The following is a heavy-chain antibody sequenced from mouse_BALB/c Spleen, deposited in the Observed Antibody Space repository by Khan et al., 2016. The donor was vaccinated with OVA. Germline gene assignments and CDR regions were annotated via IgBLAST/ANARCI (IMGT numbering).Heavy chain of an antibody. CDR1: GFNIKDYY. Sequence: VQLKQSGAELVRPGALVKLSCKASGFNIKDYYIHWVKQRPEQGLEWIGWIDPENGNDIYDPKFQGKASITADTSSNTAYLQLHSLTSEDTAVYYCASSGYEAWCAYWGQGTLVSVAA. D-gene: IGHD3-1*01. J-gene: IGHJ3*01. CDR3: ASSGYEAWCAY. V-gene: IGHV14-1*02. CDR2: IDPENGND.